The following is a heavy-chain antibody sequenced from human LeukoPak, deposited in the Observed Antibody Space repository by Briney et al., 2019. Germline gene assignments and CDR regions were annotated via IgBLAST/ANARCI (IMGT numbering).Heavy chain of an antibody. V-gene: IGHV3-30*18. CDR3: AKGESSGFLDY. CDR1: GFTFSSYG. D-gene: IGHD3-22*01. J-gene: IGHJ4*02. Sequence: PGRSLRLSRAASGFTFSSYGMHWVRQAPGKGLEWVAVISYDGSNKYYADSVKGRFTISRDNSKNTLYLQMNSLRAEDTAVYYCAKGESSGFLDYWGQGTLVTVSS. CDR2: ISYDGSNK.